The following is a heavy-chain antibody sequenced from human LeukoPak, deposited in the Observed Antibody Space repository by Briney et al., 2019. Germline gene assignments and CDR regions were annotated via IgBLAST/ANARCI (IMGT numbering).Heavy chain of an antibody. J-gene: IGHJ5*02. CDR1: GYTFTSYD. V-gene: IGHV1-8*03. Sequence: ASVKVSCKASGYTFTSYDINWVRQATGQGLEWMGWMNPNSGNTGYAQRFQGRVTITRNTSISTAYMELSSLRSEDTAVYYCARSGVPAGCCSSTSCYNWFDPWGQGTLVTVSS. CDR3: ARSGVPAGCCSSTSCYNWFDP. D-gene: IGHD2-2*01. CDR2: MNPNSGNT.